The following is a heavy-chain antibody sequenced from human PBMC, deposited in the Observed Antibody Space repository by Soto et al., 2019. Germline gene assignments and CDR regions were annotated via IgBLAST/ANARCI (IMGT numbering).Heavy chain of an antibody. V-gene: IGHV3-48*02. CDR1: GFTFSSYS. Sequence: GGSLRLSCAASGFTFSSYSMNWVRQAPGKGLEWVSYISSSSSTIYYADSVKGRFTISRDNAKNSLYLQMNSLRDEDTAVYYCARVDYTSYYYYYGMDVWGQGTTVTVSS. J-gene: IGHJ6*02. D-gene: IGHD4-4*01. CDR2: ISSSSSTI. CDR3: ARVDYTSYYYYYGMDV.